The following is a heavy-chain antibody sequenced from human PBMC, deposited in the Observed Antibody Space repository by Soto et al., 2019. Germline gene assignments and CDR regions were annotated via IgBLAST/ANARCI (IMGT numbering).Heavy chain of an antibody. V-gene: IGHV4-59*01. J-gene: IGHJ5*01. D-gene: IGHD3-10*02. CDR1: GGSISSYY. CDR3: ASMIGDPVLSFDS. Sequence: QVQLQESGPGLVKPSETLSLTCTVSGGSISSYYWSWIRQPPGKGLEWIGFIFYSGSTSYNPYLKSRVTISIDTSEYQFSLKLHSVTAADTAVYYCASMIGDPVLSFDSWGQGTLVAVSS. CDR2: IFYSGST.